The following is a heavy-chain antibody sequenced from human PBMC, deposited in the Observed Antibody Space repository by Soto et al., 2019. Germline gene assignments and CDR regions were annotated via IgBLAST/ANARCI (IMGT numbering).Heavy chain of an antibody. Sequence: PSETLSLTCTVAGHSINSDYYWGWIRQPPGKGPEWIGSIYPGGGTYYNPSLKSRVTISIDTSKNQFSPRLTSVTPADTAMYYCARKGYYPSGRINLFDSWGQGTLVTVSS. J-gene: IGHJ4*02. D-gene: IGHD3-10*01. CDR2: IYPGGGT. V-gene: IGHV4-38-2*02. CDR1: GHSINSDYY. CDR3: ARKGYYPSGRINLFDS.